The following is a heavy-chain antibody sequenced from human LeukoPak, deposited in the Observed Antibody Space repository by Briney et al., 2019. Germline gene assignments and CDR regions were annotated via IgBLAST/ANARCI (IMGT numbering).Heavy chain of an antibody. J-gene: IGHJ5*02. D-gene: IGHD3-10*01. V-gene: IGHV4-30-4*08. CDR3: ARAPTYGSGSYAIDP. CDR2: IYYSGST. CDR1: GGSISSGDYY. Sequence: SETLSLTCTVSGGSISSGDYYWSWIRQPPGKGPEWIGYIYYSGSTYYNPSLKSRVTISVDTSKNQFSLKLSSVTAADTAVYYCARAPTYGSGSYAIDPWGQGTLVTVSS.